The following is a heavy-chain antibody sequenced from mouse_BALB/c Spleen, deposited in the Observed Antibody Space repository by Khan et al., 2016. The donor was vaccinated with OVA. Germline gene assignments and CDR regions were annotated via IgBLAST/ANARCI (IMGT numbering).Heavy chain of an antibody. V-gene: IGHV1-4*01. CDR1: GYAFTSYT. Sequence: QIQLVQSGAELARPGASVKMSCKASGYAFTSYTIHWIKKRPGQGLEWIGYINPSNGYTNYNQKFKDKATLTTDKSSTTAYLQLSSLTSDDSAIYNCVRDGAYHGSDGWFAYWGQGTLVTVSA. D-gene: IGHD2-10*01. J-gene: IGHJ3*01. CDR2: INPSNGYT. CDR3: VRDGAYHGSDGWFAY.